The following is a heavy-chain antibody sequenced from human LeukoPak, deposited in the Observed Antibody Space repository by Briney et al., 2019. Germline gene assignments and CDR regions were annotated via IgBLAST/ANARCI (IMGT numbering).Heavy chain of an antibody. D-gene: IGHD3-3*01. CDR2: IYYSGST. CDR3: ASKDYDFWSGYYSDYYYMDV. J-gene: IGHJ6*03. Sequence: SETLSLTCTVSGGSISSYYWSWIRQPPGKGLEWIGYIYYSGSTNYNPSLKSRVTISVDTSKNQFSLTLSSVTAADTAVYYCASKDYDFWSGYYSDYYYMDVWGKGTTVTVSS. V-gene: IGHV4-59*08. CDR1: GGSISSYY.